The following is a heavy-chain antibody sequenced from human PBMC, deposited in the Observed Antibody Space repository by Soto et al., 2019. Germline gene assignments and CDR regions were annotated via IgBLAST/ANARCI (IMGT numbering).Heavy chain of an antibody. Sequence: QLQLQESGPGLVKPSETLSLTCTVSGGSISSSSYYWGWIRQPPGKGLEWIGSIYYSGSTYYNPSLKSRVAISVDTSKNQFSLKLSSRTAADTAVYYCASTVPIVGGTHYFDYWGQGTLVTVSS. J-gene: IGHJ4*02. CDR1: GGSISSSSYY. D-gene: IGHD1-26*01. CDR3: ASTVPIVGGTHYFDY. CDR2: IYYSGST. V-gene: IGHV4-39*01.